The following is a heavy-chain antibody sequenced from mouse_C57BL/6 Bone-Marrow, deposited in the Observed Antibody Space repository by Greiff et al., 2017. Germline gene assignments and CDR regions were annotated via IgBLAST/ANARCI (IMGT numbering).Heavy chain of an antibody. J-gene: IGHJ3*01. CDR3: ARSGLRLRKTWFAY. CDR2: INPNYGTT. V-gene: IGHV1-39*01. CDR1: GYSFTDYN. D-gene: IGHD3-2*02. Sequence: VQLQQPGPELVKPGASVKISCKASGYSFTDYNMNWVKQSNGKSLEWIGVINPNYGTTSYNQKFKGKATLTVDQSSSTAYMQLNSLTSEDSAVYYCARSGLRLRKTWFAYWGQGTLVTVSA.